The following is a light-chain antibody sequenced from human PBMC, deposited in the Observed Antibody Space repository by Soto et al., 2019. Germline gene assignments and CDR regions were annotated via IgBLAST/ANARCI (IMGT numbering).Light chain of an antibody. V-gene: IGKV1-39*01. J-gene: IGKJ1*01. Sequence: DIQMTQSPSSLSAFVGDRVTITCRASQRIGGYLNWFQQRPGKAPNLLIFAASTLQSGVPSRFSGSGSGTDFTLTISSLQPVDLATYYCQQSYTAPWTFGQGTKVEIK. CDR2: AAS. CDR1: QRIGGY. CDR3: QQSYTAPWT.